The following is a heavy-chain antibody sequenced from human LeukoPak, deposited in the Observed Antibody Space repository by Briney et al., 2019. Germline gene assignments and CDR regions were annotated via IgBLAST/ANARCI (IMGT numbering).Heavy chain of an antibody. CDR3: AKHFWSGYYPYFDY. V-gene: IGHV3-23*01. J-gene: IGHJ4*02. D-gene: IGHD3-3*02. Sequence: GGSLRLSCAASGFTFSRYAMNWVRRAPGKGLEWVSTISGSGGSTNYADSVKGRFTISRDNSKNTLYLQMNSLRAEDTAVYYCAKHFWSGYYPYFDYWGQGTQVTVSS. CDR1: GFTFSRYA. CDR2: ISGSGGST.